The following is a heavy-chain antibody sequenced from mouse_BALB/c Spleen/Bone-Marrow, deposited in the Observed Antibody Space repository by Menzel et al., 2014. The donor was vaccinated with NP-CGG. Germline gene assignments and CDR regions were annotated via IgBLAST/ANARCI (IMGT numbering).Heavy chain of an antibody. J-gene: IGHJ2*01. Sequence: VQLQQSGAELVKPGATVKLSCKASGYTFTSYWMHWVKQRPGQGLEWIGEISPSNGRTNYNEKFKSKATLTVDKSSSTAYIHLSSLTSEDAAVYYCARTYFDYWGQGTTLTVSS. CDR3: ARTYFDY. CDR2: ISPSNGRT. CDR1: GYTFTSYW. V-gene: IGHV1S81*02.